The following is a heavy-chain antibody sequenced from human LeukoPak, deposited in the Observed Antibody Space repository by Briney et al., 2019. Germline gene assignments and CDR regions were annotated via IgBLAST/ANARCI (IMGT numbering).Heavy chain of an antibody. CDR2: INPNSDGT. CDR3: APSPFDSSWHYFDY. Sequence: ASVKVSCKASGYIFTGYSMHWVRQAPGQGLEWMGWINPNSDGTNYAQKFQGRVTMTRDTSISTAYMELSRLTSDDTAVYYCAPSPFDSSWHYFDYWGQGTLVTVSS. V-gene: IGHV1-2*02. J-gene: IGHJ4*02. CDR1: GYIFTGYS. D-gene: IGHD6-13*01.